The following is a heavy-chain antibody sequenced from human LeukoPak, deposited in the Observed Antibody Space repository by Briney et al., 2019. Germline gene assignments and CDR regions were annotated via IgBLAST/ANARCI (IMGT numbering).Heavy chain of an antibody. CDR1: GYIFTIYY. CDR2: INPSGGST. D-gene: IGHD6-19*01. V-gene: IGHV1-46*01. Sequence: ASVKVSFKASGYIFTIYYMHWVRQAPGQGLEWMGIINPSGGSTSYAQKFQGRVTVTRDTSTSTVYMELSSLRSEDTAVYYCAGPSVAGTGFQHWGQGTLVTVSS. J-gene: IGHJ1*01. CDR3: AGPSVAGTGFQH.